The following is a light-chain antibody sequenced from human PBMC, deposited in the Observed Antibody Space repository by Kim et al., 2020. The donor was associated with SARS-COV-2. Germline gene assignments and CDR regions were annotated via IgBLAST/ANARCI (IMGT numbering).Light chain of an antibody. J-gene: IGKJ5*01. V-gene: IGKV3-11*01. CDR2: DAS. Sequence: LSPGERATRSCRASQSVSSSLAWYQQKPGQAPRLLIYDASNRATGIPARFSGSGSGTDFTLTISSLEPEDFAVYYCQQRSNWPPTFGEGTRLEIK. CDR1: QSVSSS. CDR3: QQRSNWPPT.